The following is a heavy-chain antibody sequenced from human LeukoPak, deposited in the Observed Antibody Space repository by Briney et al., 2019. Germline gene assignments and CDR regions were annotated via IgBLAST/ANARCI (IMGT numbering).Heavy chain of an antibody. CDR1: DTFTSYG. CDR2: ISAYNGNT. J-gene: IGHJ4*02. CDR3: ARGILLEFDY. D-gene: IGHD3-9*01. V-gene: IGHV1-18*01. Sequence: GASVKVSCKASDTFTSYGISWVRQAPGQGLEWMGWISAYNGNTNNAQKLQGRVTMTTDTSTSTAYMELRSLRSDDTAVYYCARGILLEFDYWGQGALVTVSS.